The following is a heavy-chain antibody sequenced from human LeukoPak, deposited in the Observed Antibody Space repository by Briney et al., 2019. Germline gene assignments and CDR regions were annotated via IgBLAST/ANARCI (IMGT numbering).Heavy chain of an antibody. J-gene: IGHJ5*02. Sequence: SGPTLVNPTQNLTLTCTLSGFSLSTSGLGVGWIRQPPGKALEWLALIYWNDDKRYSPSLKSRLTITKDTSKNQVVLTMTNMDPVDTATYYCAHSHYGSGSLNWFDPWGQGTLVTVSS. CDR3: AHSHYGSGSLNWFDP. D-gene: IGHD3-10*01. CDR2: IYWNDDK. CDR1: GFSLSTSGLG. V-gene: IGHV2-5*01.